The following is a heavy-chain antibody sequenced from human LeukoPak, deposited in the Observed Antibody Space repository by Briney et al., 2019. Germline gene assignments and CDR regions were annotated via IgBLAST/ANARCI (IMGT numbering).Heavy chain of an antibody. CDR1: GSSISSYY. V-gene: IGHV4-59*01. D-gene: IGHD2-21*02. Sequence: PSETLSLTYTVSGSSISSYYWSWIRQPPGKGLEWIGHIYYSGSANYNPSLKSRVTISVDTSKNQFSLKLSSVTAADTAVYYCATEGGYCGGDCYFYWGPGALVTVSS. CDR3: ATEGGYCGGDCYFY. CDR2: IYYSGSA. J-gene: IGHJ4*02.